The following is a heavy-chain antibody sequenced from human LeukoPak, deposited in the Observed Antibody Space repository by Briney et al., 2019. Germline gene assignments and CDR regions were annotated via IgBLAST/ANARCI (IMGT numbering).Heavy chain of an antibody. CDR2: IYYSGST. CDR1: GGSISSYY. Sequence: PSETLSLTCTVSGGSISSYYWSWIRQPPGKGLEWIGYIYYSGSTNYNPSLKSRVTISVDTSKNQFSLKLSSVTAADTAVYYCARGGRGDFWSGYYSGYFDLWGRGTLVTVSS. D-gene: IGHD3-3*01. J-gene: IGHJ2*01. V-gene: IGHV4-59*08. CDR3: ARGGRGDFWSGYYSGYFDL.